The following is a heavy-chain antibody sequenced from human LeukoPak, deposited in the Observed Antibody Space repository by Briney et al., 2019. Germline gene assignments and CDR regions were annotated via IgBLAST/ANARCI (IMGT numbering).Heavy chain of an antibody. V-gene: IGHV3-21*01. CDR2: ISSSSSYI. Sequence: GGSLRLSCAASGFTFSSYSMNWVRQAPGKGLEWVSSISSSSSYIYYADSVKGRFTISRDNAKNSLYLQMNGLRAEDTAVYYCASFYYYDILTGPYADGMDVWGQGTTVTVSS. CDR3: ASFYYYDILTGPYADGMDV. J-gene: IGHJ6*02. D-gene: IGHD3-9*01. CDR1: GFTFSSYS.